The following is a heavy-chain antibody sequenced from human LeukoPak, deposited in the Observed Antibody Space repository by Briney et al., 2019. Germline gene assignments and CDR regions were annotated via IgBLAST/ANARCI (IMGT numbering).Heavy chain of an antibody. CDR1: GFTVSSNY. CDR2: IYSGGST. J-gene: IGHJ3*02. V-gene: IGHV3-66*02. CDR3: ARPRGGYYDSSGLDAFDI. Sequence: GGSLRLSCAASGFTVSSNYMSWVRQAPGKGLEWVSVIYSGGSTYYAAPVKGRFPISKNNSKNTLYLQMNSLRAEDTAVYYCARPRGGYYDSSGLDAFDIWGQGTMVTVSS. D-gene: IGHD3-22*01.